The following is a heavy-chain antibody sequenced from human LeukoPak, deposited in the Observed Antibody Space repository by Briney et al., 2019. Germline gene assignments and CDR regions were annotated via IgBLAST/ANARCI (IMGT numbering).Heavy chain of an antibody. CDR1: GFTFSSYA. Sequence: GGSLRLSCAASGFTFSSYAMHWVRQASGKGLEWVGRIRSKANSYATAYAASVKGRFTISRDDSKNTAYLQMNSLKTEDTAVYYCTRQDYGDYVAFDIWGQGTMVTVSS. V-gene: IGHV3-73*01. D-gene: IGHD4-17*01. J-gene: IGHJ3*02. CDR2: IRSKANSYAT. CDR3: TRQDYGDYVAFDI.